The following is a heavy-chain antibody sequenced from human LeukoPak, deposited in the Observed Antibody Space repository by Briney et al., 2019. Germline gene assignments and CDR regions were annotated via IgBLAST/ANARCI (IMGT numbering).Heavy chain of an antibody. CDR3: AREDANWGDFDS. CDR1: DDSITMYY. CDR2: IYSSGNT. V-gene: IGHV4-59*01. Sequence: SETLSLTCSVSDDSITMYYWSWIRQPPGRGLEWIGYIYSSGNTNYNPSLKSRVTISLDTSKNQFSLKLSSMTAADTAVYYCAREDANWGDFDSWGQGTLVTVSS. D-gene: IGHD7-27*01. J-gene: IGHJ4*02.